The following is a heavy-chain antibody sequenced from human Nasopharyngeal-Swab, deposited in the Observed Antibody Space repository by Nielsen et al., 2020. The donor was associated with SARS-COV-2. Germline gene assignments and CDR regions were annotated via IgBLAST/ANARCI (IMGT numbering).Heavy chain of an antibody. D-gene: IGHD3-16*02. Sequence: ASVKVSCKATGYTFTSYGISWVRQAPGQGLEWMGWISAYNGNTNYAQKLQGRVTMTTDTSTSTAYMELRSLRSDDTAVYHCARLIMITFGGVIVMDMDAFDIWGQGTMVTVSS. CDR3: ARLIMITFGGVIVMDMDAFDI. J-gene: IGHJ3*02. CDR2: ISAYNGNT. V-gene: IGHV1-18*01. CDR1: GYTFTSYG.